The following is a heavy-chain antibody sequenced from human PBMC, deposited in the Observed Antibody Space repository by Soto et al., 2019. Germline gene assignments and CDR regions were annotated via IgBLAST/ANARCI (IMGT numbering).Heavy chain of an antibody. CDR2: ISAYNGNT. J-gene: IGHJ5*02. V-gene: IGHV1-18*01. CDR3: ATSYCSSTSCYGGRWFDP. D-gene: IGHD2-2*01. Sequence: ASVKASSKASGYTFTSYGISWVRQATGQGLEWMGWISAYNGNTNYAQKLQGRVTMTTDTSTSTAYMELRSLRSDDTAVYYCATSYCSSTSCYGGRWFDPWGQGTLVTVSS. CDR1: GYTFTSYG.